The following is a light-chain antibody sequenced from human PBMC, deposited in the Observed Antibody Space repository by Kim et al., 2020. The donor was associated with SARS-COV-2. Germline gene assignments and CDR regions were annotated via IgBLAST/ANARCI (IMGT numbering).Light chain of an antibody. CDR3: QQYATSPPT. Sequence: EIVLTQSPGTLSLSPGERATLSCRASQSVPSNYLAWYQQKLGQAPRLLISGASNRATDIPDRFSGSGSGTDFTLTITRLEPEDFAVYYCQQYATSPPTFGGGTKLEI. J-gene: IGKJ4*01. CDR1: QSVPSNY. V-gene: IGKV3-20*01. CDR2: GAS.